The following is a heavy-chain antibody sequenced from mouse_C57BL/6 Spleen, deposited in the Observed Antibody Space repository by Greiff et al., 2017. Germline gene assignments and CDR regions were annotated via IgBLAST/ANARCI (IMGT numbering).Heavy chain of an antibody. D-gene: IGHD1-1*01. J-gene: IGHJ2*01. V-gene: IGHV1-26*01. CDR3: DTTLVANGGCDY. Sequence: EVQLQQSGPELVKPGASVKISCKASGYTFTDYYMNWVKQSHGKSLEWIGDINPNNGGTSYNQKFKGKATLTVAKSSSTAYMELRSLTSEDAAVYYWDTTLVANGGCDYWGQGTTLTVSS. CDR2: INPNNGGT. CDR1: GYTFTDYY.